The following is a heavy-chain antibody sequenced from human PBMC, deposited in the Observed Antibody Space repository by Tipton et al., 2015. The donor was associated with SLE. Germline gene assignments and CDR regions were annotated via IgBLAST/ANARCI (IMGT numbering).Heavy chain of an antibody. D-gene: IGHD1-14*01. CDR1: GGSVSSYY. CDR2: IYTSGST. V-gene: IGHV4-59*02. CDR3: ARLGITTDYYFDS. J-gene: IGHJ4*02. Sequence: TLSLTCTVSGGSVSSYYWSWIRQPPGKGLEWIGYIYTSGSTDYNPSLKSRVTMSVDTSKNQFSLSLSSVTSADSAVYYCARLGITTDYYFDSWGQGTLVAVSS.